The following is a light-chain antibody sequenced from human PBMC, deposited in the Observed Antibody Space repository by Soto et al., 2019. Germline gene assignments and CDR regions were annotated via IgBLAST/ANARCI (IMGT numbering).Light chain of an antibody. V-gene: IGKV1-12*01. CDR3: LQTSSFPRS. CDR1: QDISSW. CDR2: GAY. Sequence: IQMTQSPSSVSASVGDRVTSTCRASQDISSWLDWYQQKPGKAPKLLIYGAYTLQSGVPSRFSGSGSGTEFTLTISSLQPEDFATYYCLQTSSFPRSFGGGTKVEIK. J-gene: IGKJ4*01.